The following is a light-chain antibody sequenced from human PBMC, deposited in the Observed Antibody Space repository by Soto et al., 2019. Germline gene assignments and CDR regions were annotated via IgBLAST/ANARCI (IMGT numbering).Light chain of an antibody. CDR2: LEGSGSY. Sequence: QSVLTQSSSASASLGSSVKLTCTLSSGHSSYIIAWHQQQPGKAPRYLMKLEGSGSYNKGSGVPDRFSGSSSGAGRYLTISHLQSEDEADYYCETWDSNPRVFGGGTKLTVL. J-gene: IGLJ2*01. V-gene: IGLV4-60*03. CDR1: SGHSSYI. CDR3: ETWDSNPRV.